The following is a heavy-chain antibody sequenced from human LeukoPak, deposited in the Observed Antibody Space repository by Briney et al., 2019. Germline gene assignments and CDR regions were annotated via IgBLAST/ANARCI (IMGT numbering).Heavy chain of an antibody. CDR3: AKLRDFFDSSGQFDY. CDR2: TSGSGDGT. CDR1: GFTFSSYA. D-gene: IGHD3-22*01. J-gene: IGHJ4*02. Sequence: GGFLRLSCAASGFTFSSYAMSWARQAPGKGLEWVSATSGSGDGTFYADSVKGRFTISRDNSKNTLYLQMNSLRAEDTAIYYCAKLRDFFDSSGQFDYWGQGTLVTVSS. V-gene: IGHV3-23*01.